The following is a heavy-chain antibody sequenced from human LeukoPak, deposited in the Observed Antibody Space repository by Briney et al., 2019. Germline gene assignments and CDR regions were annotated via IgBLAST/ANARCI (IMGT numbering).Heavy chain of an antibody. CDR1: GYTFTSYD. Sequence: ASVKVSCKASGYTFTSYDINWVRQAPGQGLEWMGRINPNGGGTNYAQRLQGRVTMTNDTSISTAYMELSSLRSDDTAVYYCARERKITSFGVACDYWGQGTLVTVSS. J-gene: IGHJ4*02. CDR3: ARERKITSFGVACDY. CDR2: INPNGGGT. V-gene: IGHV1-2*06. D-gene: IGHD3-3*01.